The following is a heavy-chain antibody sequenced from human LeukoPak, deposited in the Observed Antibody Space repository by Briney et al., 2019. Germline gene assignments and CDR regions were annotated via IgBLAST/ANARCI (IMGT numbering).Heavy chain of an antibody. CDR3: ARDKAVTTERTQYFHH. CDR1: GYTFTNYG. CDR2: ISAYNGYT. Sequence: ASVKVSCKASGYTFTNYGVSWVRQAPGQGLEWMGWISAYNGYTNYAQKFQFRVTMTTDTSTSTAYMELRGLTSNDTAVYYCARDKAVTTERTQYFHHWGQGTLVTVSS. V-gene: IGHV1-18*01. D-gene: IGHD4-11*01. J-gene: IGHJ1*01.